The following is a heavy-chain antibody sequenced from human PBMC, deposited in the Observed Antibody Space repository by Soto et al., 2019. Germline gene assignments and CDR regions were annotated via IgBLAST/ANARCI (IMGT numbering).Heavy chain of an antibody. V-gene: IGHV4-59*01. CDR2: MYNTGST. CDR3: ARDLWGYCGTDCYPLDV. CDR1: GGSISGYY. J-gene: IGHJ6*02. D-gene: IGHD2-21*02. Sequence: QVQLQESGPGLVKPSETLSLTCTVSGGSISGYYWSWIRQPPGKGLEWIGYMYNTGSTVYNPSFKSRATISVDTSKNPFSLKLNSVTAADTAVYYCARDLWGYCGTDCYPLDVWGQGTTVTVSS.